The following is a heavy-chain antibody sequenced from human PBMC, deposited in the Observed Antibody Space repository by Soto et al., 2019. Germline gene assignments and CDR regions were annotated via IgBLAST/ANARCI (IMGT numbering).Heavy chain of an antibody. Sequence: QVQLIQSEAEVKKPGSSVRVSCTASGGIFGSHGFSWVRQAPGQRLEWVGGFIPIFRTLTYTEKFQARVRIAADESTNTVYLDLSSRTSADTAVYYCVRDRRIYYSDPHDEFVASDYEVWGQGTMVSVSS. D-gene: IGHD3-22*01. V-gene: IGHV1-69*01. CDR3: VRDRRIYYSDPHDEFVASDYEV. J-gene: IGHJ3*01. CDR2: FIPIFRTL. CDR1: GGIFGSHG.